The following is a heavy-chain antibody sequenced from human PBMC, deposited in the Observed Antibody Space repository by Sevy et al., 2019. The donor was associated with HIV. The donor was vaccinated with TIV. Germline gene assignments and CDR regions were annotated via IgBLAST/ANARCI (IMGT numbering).Heavy chain of an antibody. J-gene: IGHJ4*01. CDR2: INPNSGGT. V-gene: IGHV1-2*02. D-gene: IGHD3-22*01. CDR3: ARSEDYYDSSGYSQPFDY. Sequence: ASVKVSCKASGCTFTGYYMHWVRQAPGQGLEWMGWINPNSGGTNYAQKFQGRVTMTRDTSISTAYMELSRLRSDDTAVYYCARSEDYYDSSGYSQPFDYWGHGTLVTVSS. CDR1: GCTFTGYY.